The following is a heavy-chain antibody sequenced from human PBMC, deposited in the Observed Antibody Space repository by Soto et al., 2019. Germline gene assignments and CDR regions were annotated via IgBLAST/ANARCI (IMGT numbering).Heavy chain of an antibody. Sequence: PGGSLRLSCAASGFTFSNAWMSWVRQAPGKGLEWVGRIKSKTDGGTTDYAAPVKGRFTISRDDSKNTLYLQMNSLKTEDTAVYYCTTGIRFLEWLIEGAFDIWGQGTMVTVSS. CDR1: GFTFSNAW. D-gene: IGHD3-3*01. V-gene: IGHV3-15*01. CDR3: TTGIRFLEWLIEGAFDI. J-gene: IGHJ3*02. CDR2: IKSKTDGGTT.